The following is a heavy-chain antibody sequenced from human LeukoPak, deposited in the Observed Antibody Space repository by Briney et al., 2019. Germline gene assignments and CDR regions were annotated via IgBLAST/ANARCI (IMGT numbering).Heavy chain of an antibody. CDR1: GGSFSGYY. D-gene: IGHD2-15*01. J-gene: IGHJ4*02. CDR3: ARGPPLYYCSGGSCYSWAYNY. V-gene: IGHV4-34*01. Sequence: SETLSLTCAVYGGSFSGYYWSWIRQPPGKGLEWIGEINHSGSANYNPSLKSRVTISVDTSKNQFSLKLSSVTAADTAVYYCARGPPLYYCSGGSCYSWAYNYWGQGTLVTVSS. CDR2: INHSGSA.